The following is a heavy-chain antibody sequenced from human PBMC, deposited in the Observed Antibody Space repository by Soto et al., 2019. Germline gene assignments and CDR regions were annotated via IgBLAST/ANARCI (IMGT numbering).Heavy chain of an antibody. CDR2: IYPGDSDT. J-gene: IGHJ6*02. CDR1: GYSFTSYC. V-gene: IGHV5-51*01. D-gene: IGHD3-3*01. CDR3: ARQRRAYYDFWSGYPDYYYGMDV. Sequence: GGSLKISCKGSGYSFTSYCIGWGRQMPGKGLEWMGIIYPGDSDTRYSPSFQGQVTISADKSISTAYLQWSSLKASDTALYYWARQRRAYYDFWSGYPDYYYGMDVWGQGTTVTVSS.